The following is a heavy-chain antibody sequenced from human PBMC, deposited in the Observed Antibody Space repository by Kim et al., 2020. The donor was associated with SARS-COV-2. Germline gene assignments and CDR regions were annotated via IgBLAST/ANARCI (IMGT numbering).Heavy chain of an antibody. CDR1: GFTFDDYA. Sequence: GGSLRLSCAASGFTFDDYAMHWVRQAPGKGLEWVSFISGDGGSTYYADSVKGRFTISRDNSKNSLYLQMNSLRTEDTAVYYCAKDRGYYYYYMDVWGKGTTVTVSS. CDR3: AKDRGYYYYYMDV. CDR2: ISGDGGST. J-gene: IGHJ6*03. V-gene: IGHV3-43*02.